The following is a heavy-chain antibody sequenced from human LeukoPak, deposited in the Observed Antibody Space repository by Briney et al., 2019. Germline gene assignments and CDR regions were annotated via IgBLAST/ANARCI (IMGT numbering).Heavy chain of an antibody. CDR1: GFTFSSYG. V-gene: IGHV3-33*01. Sequence: GGSLRLSCAASGFTFSSYGMHWVRQAPGKGLEWVAVIWYDGTSKDYADSVKGRFTFSRDNSKNTLYPQMNSLTVEDTAVYYCARSQSSSLIDYWGQGTLVTVSS. J-gene: IGHJ4*02. D-gene: IGHD6-13*01. CDR2: IWYDGTSK. CDR3: ARSQSSSLIDY.